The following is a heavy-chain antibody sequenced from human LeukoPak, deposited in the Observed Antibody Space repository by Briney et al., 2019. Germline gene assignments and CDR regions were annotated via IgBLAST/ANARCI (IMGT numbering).Heavy chain of an antibody. Sequence: SQTLSLTCAISGDSVSSNSAAWNWIRQSPSRGLEWLGRTYYRSKWYNDYAVSVKSRITINPGTSKNQFSLQLNSVTPEDTAVYYCAREVSSDSSSWYLCPWFDPWGQGTLVTVSS. CDR3: AREVSSDSSSWYLCPWFDP. CDR1: GDSVSSNSAA. V-gene: IGHV6-1*01. J-gene: IGHJ5*02. CDR2: TYYRSKWYN. D-gene: IGHD6-13*01.